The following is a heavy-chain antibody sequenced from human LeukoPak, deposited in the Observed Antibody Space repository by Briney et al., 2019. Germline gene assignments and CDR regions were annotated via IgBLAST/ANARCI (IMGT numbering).Heavy chain of an antibody. V-gene: IGHV1-2*02. CDR2: INPNSGGT. D-gene: IGHD3-22*01. CDR1: GYTFTGYY. J-gene: IGHJ4*02. CDR3: ARLTYYYDSSGYSEYFDY. Sequence: ASVKVSCKASGYTFTGYYMHWVRQAPGQGLEWMGWINPNSGGTNYAQKFQGRVTMTRDTSISTAYMELSRLRSDDTAVYYCARLTYYYDSSGYSEYFDYWGQGTLVTVSS.